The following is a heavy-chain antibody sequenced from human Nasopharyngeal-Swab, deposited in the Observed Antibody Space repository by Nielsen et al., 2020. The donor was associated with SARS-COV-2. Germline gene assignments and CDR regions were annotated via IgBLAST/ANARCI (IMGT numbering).Heavy chain of an antibody. V-gene: IGHV3-9*01. D-gene: IGHD5-18*01. Sequence: SLKISCETSGFTFDDYAMHWVRQPPGKGLEWVAGITWNSGNKGYAESVQGRLTISRDNAKNSLYLQMNSLRAEDTALYYCAKARRTDTYGYECFDSWGQGTLVTVSS. CDR1: GFTFDDYA. CDR3: AKARRTDTYGYECFDS. CDR2: ITWNSGNK. J-gene: IGHJ4*02.